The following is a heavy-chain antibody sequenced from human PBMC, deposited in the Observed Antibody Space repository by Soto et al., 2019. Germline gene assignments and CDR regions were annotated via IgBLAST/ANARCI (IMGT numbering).Heavy chain of an antibody. CDR1: GGSISSYY. Sequence: PSETLSLTCTVSGGSISSYYWSCIRQPPGKGLEWIGYIYYSGSTNYNPSLKSRVTISVDTSKNQFSLKLSSVTAADTAVYYCARGGGPRNPTIDYWGQGTLVTVSS. D-gene: IGHD3-3*01. V-gene: IGHV4-59*01. J-gene: IGHJ4*02. CDR2: IYYSGST. CDR3: ARGGGPRNPTIDY.